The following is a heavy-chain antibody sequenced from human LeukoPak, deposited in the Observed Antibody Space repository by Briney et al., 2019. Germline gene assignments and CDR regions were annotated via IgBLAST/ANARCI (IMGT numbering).Heavy chain of an antibody. D-gene: IGHD2-15*01. Sequence: GGSLRLSCAASEFTFSSYSMNWVRQAPGKGLEWVSGISGSDGSTYYADSVKGRFTISRDYSKNTLYVQMNSLRAEDTAVYYCAKARGFCSGGSCYNPFDPWGQGTLVTVSS. CDR1: EFTFSSYS. V-gene: IGHV3-23*01. CDR2: ISGSDGST. J-gene: IGHJ5*02. CDR3: AKARGFCSGGSCYNPFDP.